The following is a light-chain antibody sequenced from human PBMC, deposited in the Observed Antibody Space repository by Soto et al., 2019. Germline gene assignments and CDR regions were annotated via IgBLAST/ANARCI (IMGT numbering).Light chain of an antibody. CDR1: QSISSW. CDR2: DAS. J-gene: IGKJ1*01. V-gene: IGKV1-5*01. CDR3: HSST. Sequence: DMQLTQSPSTLSACVGDRVTITCRASQSISSWLAWYQQKPGKAPKLLIYDASSLESGVPSRFSGSGSGTEFTLTISSLQPDDFATYYCHSSTFGQGTKVDI.